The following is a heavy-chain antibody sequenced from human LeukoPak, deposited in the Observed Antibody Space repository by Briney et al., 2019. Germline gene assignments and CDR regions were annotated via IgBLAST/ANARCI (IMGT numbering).Heavy chain of an antibody. D-gene: IGHD3-22*01. Sequence: SETLSLTCTVSGGSISSYYWSWIRQPPGKGLEWIGYIYYSGSTNYNPSLKSRVTISVDTSKNQFSLKLSSVTAADTAVYYCARETHDSSGYAFDIWGQGTMVTASS. CDR2: IYYSGST. CDR1: GGSISSYY. J-gene: IGHJ3*02. V-gene: IGHV4-59*01. CDR3: ARETHDSSGYAFDI.